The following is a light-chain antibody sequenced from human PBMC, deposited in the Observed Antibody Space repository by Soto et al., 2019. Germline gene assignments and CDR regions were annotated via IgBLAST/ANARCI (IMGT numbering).Light chain of an antibody. V-gene: IGLV7-43*01. J-gene: IGLJ2*01. Sequence: QAVVTQEPSLTVSPGGTVTLTCASSTGAVTSGYYPNWFQQKPGQAPRALIYSKSNKHSWTPARFSGSLLGGKAALTLSGVQPEEEAEYYYLIYYGGAQVFGGGTKLTVL. CDR1: TGAVTSGYY. CDR2: SKS. CDR3: LIYYGGAQV.